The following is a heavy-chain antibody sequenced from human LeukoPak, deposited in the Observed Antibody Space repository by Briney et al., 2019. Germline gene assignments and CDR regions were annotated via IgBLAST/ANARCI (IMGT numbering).Heavy chain of an antibody. CDR2: ISSSSSYI. D-gene: IGHD3-10*01. J-gene: IGHJ6*04. CDR3: ARANKLWFGELPVGMDV. V-gene: IGHV3-21*01. CDR1: GFTFSSYS. Sequence: GRSLRLSCAASGFTFSSYSMNWVRQAPGKGLEWVSSISSSSSYIYYADSVKGRFTISRDNAKNSLYLQMNSPRAEDTAVYYCARANKLWFGELPVGMDVWAKGPRSPSPQ.